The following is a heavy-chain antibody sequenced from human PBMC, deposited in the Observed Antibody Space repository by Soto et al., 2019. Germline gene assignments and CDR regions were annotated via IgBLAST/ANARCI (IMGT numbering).Heavy chain of an antibody. V-gene: IGHV3-53*02. CDR3: AKAEYSYGYED. Sequence: EVQLVETGGGLIQPGGSLRLSCAASGFTVSSSYMSWVHQAPGKGLEWVSVFYSAGSTYYADSVKGRFTISRDNSKNTLYLQMNSLRAEDTAVYYCAKAEYSYGYEDWGQGTLVTVSS. D-gene: IGHD5-18*01. CDR1: GFTVSSSY. CDR2: FYSAGST. J-gene: IGHJ4*02.